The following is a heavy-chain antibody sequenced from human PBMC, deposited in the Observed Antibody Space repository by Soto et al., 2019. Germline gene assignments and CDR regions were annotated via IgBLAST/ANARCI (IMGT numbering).Heavy chain of an antibody. CDR1: GFTFSDYA. CDR2: VSGSGGST. Sequence: GGSLRLSCAASGFTFSDYAMTWVRQAPGKGLEWVSAVSGSGGSTYYADSVKGRFTISRDNSKNTLYLQMNSLKDEDTAVYYCAKVVATIGYWGQGTLVTVSS. V-gene: IGHV3-23*01. J-gene: IGHJ4*02. CDR3: AKVVATIGY. D-gene: IGHD5-12*01.